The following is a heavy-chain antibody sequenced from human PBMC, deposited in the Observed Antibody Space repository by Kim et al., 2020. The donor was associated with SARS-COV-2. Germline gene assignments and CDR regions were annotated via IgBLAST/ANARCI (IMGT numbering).Heavy chain of an antibody. CDR2: ISAYNGNT. CDR3: AREDIVVVPAAMHYYGMYV. CDR1: GYTFTSYG. V-gene: IGHV1-18*01. J-gene: IGHJ6*02. Sequence: ASVKVSCKASGYTFTSYGISWVRQAPGQGLEWMGWISAYNGNTNYAQKLQGRVTMTTDTSTSTAYMELRSLRSDDTAVYYCAREDIVVVPAAMHYYGMYVWGQGTTVTVSS. D-gene: IGHD2-2*01.